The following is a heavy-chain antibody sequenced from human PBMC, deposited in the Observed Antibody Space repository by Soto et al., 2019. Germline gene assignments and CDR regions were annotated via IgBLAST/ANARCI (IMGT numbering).Heavy chain of an antibody. J-gene: IGHJ4*02. Sequence: PSETLSLTCTVSGGSISSYYWSWIRQPPGKGLEWIGYIYYSGSTNYNPSLKSRVTISVDTSKNQFSLKLSSVTAADTAVYYCARSLHLGDLSLGYWGQGTLVTVSS. V-gene: IGHV4-59*12. D-gene: IGHD3-16*02. CDR2: IYYSGST. CDR3: ARSLHLGDLSLGY. CDR1: GGSISSYY.